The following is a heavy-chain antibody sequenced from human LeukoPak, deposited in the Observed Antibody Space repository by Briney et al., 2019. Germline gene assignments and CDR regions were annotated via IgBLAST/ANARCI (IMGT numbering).Heavy chain of an antibody. Sequence: PSQTLSLTCTVSGGSISSGDYYWSWIRQPPGKGLEWIGYIYYSGSTYYNPSLKSRVTISVDTSKNQFSLKLSSVTAADTAVYYCARGLHSILTGYPYFDYWGQGTLVTVSS. CDR1: GGSISSGDYY. V-gene: IGHV4-30-4*08. J-gene: IGHJ4*02. D-gene: IGHD3-9*01. CDR2: IYYSGST. CDR3: ARGLHSILTGYPYFDY.